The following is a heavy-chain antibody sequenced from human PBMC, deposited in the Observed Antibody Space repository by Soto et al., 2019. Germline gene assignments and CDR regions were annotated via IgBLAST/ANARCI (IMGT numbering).Heavy chain of an antibody. CDR1: GITFNWNW. V-gene: IGHV3-7*04. D-gene: IGHD1-26*01. J-gene: IGHJ3*02. CDR2: IKQDGSNK. CDR3: AREYNGRAFDI. Sequence: EVQLVESGGGLVQPGGSLRLSCAAGITFNWNWMSWVRLAPRKGLEWVANIKQDGSNKYYVDSVKGRFTISRDNAKNSMYLEMSSLTPDDTAVYYCAREYNGRAFDIWGQGTPVTVSS.